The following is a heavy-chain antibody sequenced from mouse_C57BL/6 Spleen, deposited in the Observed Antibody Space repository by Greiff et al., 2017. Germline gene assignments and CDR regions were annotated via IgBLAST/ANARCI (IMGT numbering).Heavy chain of an antibody. J-gene: IGHJ4*01. Sequence: QVQLQQPGAELVKPGASVKLSCKASGYTFTSYWMHWVKQRPGQGLEWIGMIHPNSGSTNYNEKFKSKATLTVDKSSSTAYMQLSSLTSEDSAVYYCGRSDGYYPGAMDYWGQGTSVTVSS. CDR1: GYTFTSYW. CDR3: GRSDGYYPGAMDY. CDR2: IHPNSGST. V-gene: IGHV1-64*01. D-gene: IGHD2-3*01.